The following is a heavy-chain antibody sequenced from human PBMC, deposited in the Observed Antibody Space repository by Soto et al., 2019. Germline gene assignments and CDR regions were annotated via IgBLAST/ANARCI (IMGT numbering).Heavy chain of an antibody. J-gene: IGHJ6*02. CDR3: ARDGYSSSSGDYYYGMDV. CDR1: GYTFTGYY. Sequence: ASVKVSCKASGYTFTGYYMHWVRQAPGQGFEWMGWINPNSGGTNYAQKFQGRVTMTRDTSISTAYMELSRLRSDDTAVYYCARDGYSSSSGDYYYGMDVWGQGTTVTVSS. D-gene: IGHD6-6*01. V-gene: IGHV1-2*02. CDR2: INPNSGGT.